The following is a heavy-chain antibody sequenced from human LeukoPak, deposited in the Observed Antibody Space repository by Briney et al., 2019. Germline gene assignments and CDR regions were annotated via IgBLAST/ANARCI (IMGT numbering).Heavy chain of an antibody. D-gene: IGHD6-13*01. CDR2: IYYSGST. J-gene: IGHJ4*02. CDR1: GGSISSYY. Sequence: SETLSLTCTVSGGSISSYYWSWIRQPPGKGLEWIGYIYYSGSTNYNPSLKSRVTISVDTSKNQFSLKLSSLTAADTAVYYCARAPIAAAGTGYDYWGQGTLVTVSS. CDR3: ARAPIAAAGTGYDY. V-gene: IGHV4-59*01.